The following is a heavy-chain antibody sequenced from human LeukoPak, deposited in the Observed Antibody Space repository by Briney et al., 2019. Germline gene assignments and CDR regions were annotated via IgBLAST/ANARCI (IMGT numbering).Heavy chain of an antibody. D-gene: IGHD4-17*01. V-gene: IGHV3-33*01. CDR1: GFTFSSYG. CDR2: IWYDGSSK. Sequence: GGSLRLSCAASGFTFSSYGMHWVRQAPGKGLEWVAVIWYDGSSKYYADSVEGRFTISRDNSKNTLYLQMNSLRAEDTAVYYCAREGPYGDYAFDIWGQGTMVTVSS. J-gene: IGHJ3*02. CDR3: AREGPYGDYAFDI.